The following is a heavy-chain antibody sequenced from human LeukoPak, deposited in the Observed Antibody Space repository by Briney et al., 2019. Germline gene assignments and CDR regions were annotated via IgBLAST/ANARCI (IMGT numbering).Heavy chain of an antibody. CDR1: GFAFSNFA. J-gene: IGHJ5*01. Sequence: GGSLRLSCAASGFAFSNFAMHWVRQAPGKGLEWVAVVSYEGTIKYYSDSAKGRFTISRDDSNSLISLQMNNLTTEDTAVYYCAREKFDSWGQGILVIVS. CDR2: VSYEGTIK. CDR3: AREKFDS. V-gene: IGHV3-30*14.